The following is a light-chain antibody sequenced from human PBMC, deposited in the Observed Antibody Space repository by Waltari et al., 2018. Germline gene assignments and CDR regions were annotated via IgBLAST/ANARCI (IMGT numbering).Light chain of an antibody. CDR3: QQYGSSPRT. J-gene: IGKJ1*01. CDR2: GAS. CDR1: QRVSSSY. V-gene: IGKV3-20*01. Sequence: DIVLTHSPRTLSLSPGESAPLPCRASQRVSSSYLAWYQQKPGQAPRLLIYGASSRATGIPDRFSGSGSGTDFTLTISRLEPEDFAVYYCQQYGSSPRTFGQGTKVEIK.